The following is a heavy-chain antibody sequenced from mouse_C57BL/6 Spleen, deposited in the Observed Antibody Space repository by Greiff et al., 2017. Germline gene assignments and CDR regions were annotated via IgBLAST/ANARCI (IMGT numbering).Heavy chain of an antibody. V-gene: IGHV1-7*01. J-gene: IGHJ4*01. CDR1: GYTFTSYW. CDR2: INPSSGYT. D-gene: IGHD1-1*01. CDR3: ARYTTVVEVAMDY. Sequence: QVQLQQSGAELAKPGASVKLSCKASGYTFTSYWMHWVKQRPGQGLDWIGYINPSSGYTKYNQKFKDKATLTADKSSSTAYMQLSSLTYEDSAVYYCARYTTVVEVAMDYWGQGTSVTVSS.